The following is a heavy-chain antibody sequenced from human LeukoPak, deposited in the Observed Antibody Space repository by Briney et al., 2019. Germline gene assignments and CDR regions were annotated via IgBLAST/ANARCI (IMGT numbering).Heavy chain of an antibody. D-gene: IGHD2-15*01. CDR2: IIPIFGTA. CDR1: GGTFSSYA. Sequence: SVKVSCKASGGTFSSYAISWVRQAPGQGLEWMGGIIPIFGTANYAQKFQGRVTITADESTSTAYMELSSLRSGDTAVYYCARDARSRGYCSGGSCYGMDVWGQGTTVTVSS. CDR3: ARDARSRGYCSGGSCYGMDV. J-gene: IGHJ6*02. V-gene: IGHV1-69*13.